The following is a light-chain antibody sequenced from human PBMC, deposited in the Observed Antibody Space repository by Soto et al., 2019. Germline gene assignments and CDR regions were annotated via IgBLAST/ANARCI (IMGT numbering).Light chain of an antibody. CDR1: RGHSNYA. CDR3: QTWGSGIVV. Sequence: QPVLTQSPSASASLGASVKLTCTLSRGHSNYAIAWHQQQSEKGPRYLMKLNSDGSHSNGDGIPDRFSGSSSGAERYLTISSIQSEDGADYYCQTWGSGIVVFGGGTKLTVL. J-gene: IGLJ2*01. V-gene: IGLV4-69*01. CDR2: LNSDGSH.